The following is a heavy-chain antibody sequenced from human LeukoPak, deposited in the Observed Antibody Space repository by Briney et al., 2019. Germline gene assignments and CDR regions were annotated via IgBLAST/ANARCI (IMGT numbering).Heavy chain of an antibody. CDR1: GGXFSGYY. D-gene: IGHD4-17*01. Sequence: SETLSLTCVVYGGXFSGYYCSWIRQPPGKGLEWIGEINHSGSTNYNPSLKSRVTISVDTSKNQFSLKLSSVTAADTAVYYCARAELNYGDYRVDYWGQGTLVTVSS. J-gene: IGHJ4*02. V-gene: IGHV4-34*01. CDR3: ARAELNYGDYRVDY. CDR2: INHSGST.